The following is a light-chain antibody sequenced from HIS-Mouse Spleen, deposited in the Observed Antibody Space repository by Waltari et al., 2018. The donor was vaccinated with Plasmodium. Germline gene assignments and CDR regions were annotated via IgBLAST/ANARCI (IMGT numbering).Light chain of an antibody. V-gene: IGKV3-15*01. CDR2: GAS. CDR1: QSVSSN. Sequence: EIVMTQSPATLSVSPGERATLSCRASQSVSSNLAWYQQKPGQAPRLLIYGASTRATGIPGRFSGSWSGTEFTLTISSLQSEDVAVYYCQQYNNWSVTFGPGTKVDIK. J-gene: IGKJ3*01. CDR3: QQYNNWSVT.